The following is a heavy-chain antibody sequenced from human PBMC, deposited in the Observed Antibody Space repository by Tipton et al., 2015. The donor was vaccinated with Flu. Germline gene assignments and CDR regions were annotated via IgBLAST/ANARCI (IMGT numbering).Heavy chain of an antibody. CDR2: IYHSGTT. J-gene: IGHJ4*02. Sequence: LRLSCSVSGYSIRRAYYWGWVRRPPGKGLEWIGTIYHSGTTYYNPSLKSRLTISVDTSKNQFSLRLSSVTAADTAVYYCARHTGDSVRGVIDYWGQGTLVTVSS. D-gene: IGHD3-10*02. CDR1: GYSIRRAYY. V-gene: IGHV4-38-2*01. CDR3: ARHTGDSVRGVIDY.